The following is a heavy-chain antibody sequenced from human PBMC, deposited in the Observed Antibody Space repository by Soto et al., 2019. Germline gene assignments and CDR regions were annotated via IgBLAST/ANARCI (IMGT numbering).Heavy chain of an antibody. CDR1: GFTFSSYS. V-gene: IGHV3-48*01. Sequence: EVQLVESGGGLVQPGGSLRLSCEASGFTFSSYSMNWVRQAPGKGLEWVSYISSSSSTIYYADSVKGRFTISRDNAKNSPYLQMNSLRAEDTAVYYCARDLNYGYFDYWGQGTLVTVSS. CDR3: ARDLNYGYFDY. CDR2: ISSSSSTI. D-gene: IGHD4-17*01. J-gene: IGHJ4*02.